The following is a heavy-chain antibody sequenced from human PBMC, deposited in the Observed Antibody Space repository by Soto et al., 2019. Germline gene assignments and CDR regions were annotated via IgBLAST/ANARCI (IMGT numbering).Heavy chain of an antibody. CDR2: ISSSGSTA. CDR1: GFTFSRFE. V-gene: IGHV3-48*03. D-gene: IGHD3-10*01. J-gene: IGHJ4*02. Sequence: GGYLRLSCADSGFTFSRFELHWVRQAPGKGLEWISYISSSGSTAYYASSVEGRFTISRDNANNSVYLQMDSLRAEDTALYYCTRAAWFPYLSFYWGQGALVTVSS. CDR3: TRAAWFPYLSFY.